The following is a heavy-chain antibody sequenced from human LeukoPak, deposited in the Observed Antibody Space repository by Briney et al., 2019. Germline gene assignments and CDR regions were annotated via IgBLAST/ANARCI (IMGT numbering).Heavy chain of an antibody. J-gene: IGHJ4*02. V-gene: IGHV4-59*01. CDR2: IYYRGST. CDR3: ARISGDHGLVLDY. Sequence: SETLSLTCTVSGGSTSSYYWSWIRQPPGKGLEWIGYIYYRGSTNYNPSLKSRVTISVDTSKNQFSLKLSSVTAADTAVYYCARISGDHGLVLDYWGQGTLVTVSS. D-gene: IGHD4-17*01. CDR1: GGSTSSYY.